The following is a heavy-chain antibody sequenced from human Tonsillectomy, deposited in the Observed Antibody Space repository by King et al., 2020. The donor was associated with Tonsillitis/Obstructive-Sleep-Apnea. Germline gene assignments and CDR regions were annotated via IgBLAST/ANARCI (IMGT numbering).Heavy chain of an antibody. CDR3: AREYYGFWSGDYNDY. CDR1: GFTFSTYW. V-gene: IGHV3-74*01. J-gene: IGHJ4*02. Sequence: VQLVESGGGLVQPGGSLRLSCAASGFTFSTYWMHWVRQAPGKGLVWVSRINSDGSSTNYADSVNGRFTISRDNAKNTLYLQMNSLRAEDTAVYYCAREYYGFWSGDYNDYWGQGNLVTVSS. CDR2: INSDGSST. D-gene: IGHD3-3*01.